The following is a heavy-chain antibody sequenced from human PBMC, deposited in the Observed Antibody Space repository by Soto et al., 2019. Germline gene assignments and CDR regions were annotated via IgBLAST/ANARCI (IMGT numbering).Heavy chain of an antibody. CDR2: ISDSGGTT. D-gene: IGHD6-19*01. CDR3: AKGATGSNGWYYFDY. CDR1: GFTFSYYA. Sequence: LRLSCAASGFTFSYYAMGWVRQAPGKGLEWVSVISDSGGTTYYTDSVKGRFTISRDNSKNTLYLQMSSLRAEDTAIYYCAKGATGSNGWYYFDYWGQGTRGTVSS. J-gene: IGHJ4*02. V-gene: IGHV3-23*01.